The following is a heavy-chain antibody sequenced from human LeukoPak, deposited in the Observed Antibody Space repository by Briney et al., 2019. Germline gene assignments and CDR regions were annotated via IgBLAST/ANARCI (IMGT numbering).Heavy chain of an antibody. D-gene: IGHD5-18*01. Sequence: GGSLRLSCAVSGFTASGNYMSWVRQAPGKGLEWVSLIYSGGTTYYADSVKGRFTISRDNSKNTLYLQMNSLRAEDTAVYYCVKDQKKGYSYGYVFYYYYMDVWGKGTTVTISS. CDR2: IYSGGTT. V-gene: IGHV3-53*05. CDR3: VKDQKKGYSYGYVFYYYYMDV. CDR1: GFTASGNY. J-gene: IGHJ6*03.